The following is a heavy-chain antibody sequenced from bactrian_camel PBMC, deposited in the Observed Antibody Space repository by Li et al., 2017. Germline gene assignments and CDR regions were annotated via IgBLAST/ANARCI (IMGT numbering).Heavy chain of an antibody. CDR3: AQSMSWVLGADFEY. V-gene: IGHV3S53*01. Sequence: HVQLVESGGGSVQAGGSLRLSCSASGGTYCRYDMSWYRQAPGKEREFVSAIESDGTTTYADSVKGRFTISRDNAKNTLYLQLDSLKNEDTAMYYCAQSMSWVLGADFEYWGQGTQVTVS. CDR2: IESDGTT. J-gene: IGHJ6*01. D-gene: IGHD5*01. CDR1: GGTYCRYD.